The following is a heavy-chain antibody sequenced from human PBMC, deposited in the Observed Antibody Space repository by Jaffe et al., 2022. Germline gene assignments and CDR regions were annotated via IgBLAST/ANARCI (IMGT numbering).Heavy chain of an antibody. J-gene: IGHJ4*02. D-gene: IGHD2-15*01. V-gene: IGHV3-48*03. CDR1: GFTFKSYE. CDR3: ARGRGYCGGGSCYEDY. CDR2: IRSNGNTI. Sequence: EVQLVESGGGLVQPAGSLRLSCAASGFTFKSYEMNWVRQAPGKGLEWVSYIRSNGNTIYYADSVKGRFTISRDNAKNALYLQMDSLRVEDTAVYYCARGRGYCGGGSCYEDYWGQGTLVTVSS.